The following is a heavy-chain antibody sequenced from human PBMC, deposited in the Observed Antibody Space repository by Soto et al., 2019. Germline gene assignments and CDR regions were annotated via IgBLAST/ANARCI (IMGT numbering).Heavy chain of an antibody. Sequence: GGSLRLSCAASGFTFSSYDMHWVRQATGKGLEWVSAIGTAGDTYYPGSVKGRFTISRENAKNSLYLQMNSLRAGDTAVYYCARGISHGDYITGDYYYYYMDVWGKGTTVTVSS. CDR2: IGTAGDT. D-gene: IGHD4-17*01. CDR3: ARGISHGDYITGDYYYYYMDV. CDR1: GFTFSSYD. J-gene: IGHJ6*03. V-gene: IGHV3-13*01.